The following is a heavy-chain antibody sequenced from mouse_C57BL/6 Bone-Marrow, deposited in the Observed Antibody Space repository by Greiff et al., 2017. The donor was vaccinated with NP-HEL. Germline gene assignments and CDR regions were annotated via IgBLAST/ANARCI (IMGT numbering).Heavy chain of an antibody. V-gene: IGHV1-12*01. CDR3: AKGRDYYGSSRGCYAMDY. D-gene: IGHD1-1*01. CDR2: IYPGNGDT. J-gene: IGHJ4*01. Sequence: QVQLQQSGAELVRPGASVKMSCKASGYTFTSYNMHWVKQTPRQGLEWIGAIYPGNGDTSYNQKFKGKATLTVDKSSSTAYMQLSSLTSEDSAVYFCAKGRDYYGSSRGCYAMDYWGQGTSVTVSS. CDR1: GYTFTSYN.